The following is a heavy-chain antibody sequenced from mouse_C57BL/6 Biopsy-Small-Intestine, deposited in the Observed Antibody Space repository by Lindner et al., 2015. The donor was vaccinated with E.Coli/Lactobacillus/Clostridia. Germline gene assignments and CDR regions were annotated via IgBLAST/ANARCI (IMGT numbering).Heavy chain of an antibody. J-gene: IGHJ3*01. Sequence: VQLQESGAELMKPGASVKLSCKATGYTFTGYWIEWVKQRPGHGLEWIGEILPGSGSTNYNEKFKDKAAFTADTSSNTAYMQLNSLTIEDSAIYYCVRSGYDGYYAWFAYWGQGTLVTVSA. CDR2: ILPGSGST. D-gene: IGHD2-3*01. CDR1: GYTFTGYW. V-gene: IGHV1-9*01. CDR3: VRSGYDGYYAWFAY.